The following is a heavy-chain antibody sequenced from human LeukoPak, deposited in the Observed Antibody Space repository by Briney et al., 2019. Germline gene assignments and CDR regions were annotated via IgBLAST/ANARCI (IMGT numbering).Heavy chain of an antibody. V-gene: IGHV1-69*05. CDR3: ARDRDYYDISQDAFDI. J-gene: IGHJ3*02. CDR1: GGTFSSYT. CDR2: IIPIFGTA. Sequence: ASVKVSCKASGGTFSSYTISWVRQAPGQGLEWMGRIIPIFGTANYAQKFQGRVTITTDESTSTAYMGLSSLRSEDTAVYYCARDRDYYDISQDAFDIWGQGTMVTVS. D-gene: IGHD3-22*01.